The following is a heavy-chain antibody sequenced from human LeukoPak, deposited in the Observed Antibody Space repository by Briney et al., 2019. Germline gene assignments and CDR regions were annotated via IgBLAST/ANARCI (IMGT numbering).Heavy chain of an antibody. CDR3: ARNTTGVVTAKWFVP. CDR1: GYSISSGDY. J-gene: IGHJ5*02. Sequence: SETLSLTCAVSGYSISSGDYRGSIRHPPGKGLEWIGGIYHSGSTHYNPSLKSVVTISVDTSKNQFSLKLSSVSAADTAVYYCARNTTGVVTAKWFVPWGEGTLVTVSS. V-gene: IGHV4-38-2*01. D-gene: IGHD2-21*02. CDR2: IYHSGST.